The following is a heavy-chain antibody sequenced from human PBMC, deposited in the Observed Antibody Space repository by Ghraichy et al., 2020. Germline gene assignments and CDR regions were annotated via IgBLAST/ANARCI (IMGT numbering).Heavy chain of an antibody. CDR3: ARLVGYYYDSSGRSTGYLDY. CDR2: IYNSGTT. CDR1: GGSISSYY. D-gene: IGHD3-22*01. J-gene: IGHJ4*02. V-gene: IGHV4-4*09. Sequence: GSLRLSCTVSGGSISSYYWSWIRQPPGKGLEWIGYIYNSGTTKYNPSVKSRVTISVDTSKNRFSLKLSSVTAADTAVYYCARLVGYYYDSSGRSTGYLDYWGQGTLVTVSS.